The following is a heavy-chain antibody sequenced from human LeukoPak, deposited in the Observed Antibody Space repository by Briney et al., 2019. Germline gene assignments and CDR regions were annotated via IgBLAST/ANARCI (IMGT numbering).Heavy chain of an antibody. CDR1: GFTFSNYW. CDR3: ARDLFENIVVVVAATPGDY. D-gene: IGHD2-15*01. V-gene: IGHV3-30*03. CDR2: ISFDGSKK. J-gene: IGHJ4*02. Sequence: GGSLRLSCAASGFTFSNYWMHWVRQAPGKGLEWVAVISFDGSKKYYADSVKGRFTISRDNSKNTLYLQMNSLRAEDTAVYYCARDLFENIVVVVAATPGDYWGQGTLVTVSS.